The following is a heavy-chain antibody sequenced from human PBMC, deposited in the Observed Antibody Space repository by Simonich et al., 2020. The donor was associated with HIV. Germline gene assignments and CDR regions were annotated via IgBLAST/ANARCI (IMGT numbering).Heavy chain of an antibody. CDR3: AKGGGTYLSAYYFYMDV. Sequence: EVQLVESGGGLVQPGRSLRLSCAASGFTFEDYAMHWVRQAPGQGLEWVSGISWKMNNIGYADSVKGRFSISRDNAKNSLYLEMNSLRAEDMALYYCAKGGGTYLSAYYFYMDVWGKGTTVTVSS. CDR2: ISWKMNNI. V-gene: IGHV3-9*03. D-gene: IGHD1-26*01. CDR1: GFTFEDYA. J-gene: IGHJ6*03.